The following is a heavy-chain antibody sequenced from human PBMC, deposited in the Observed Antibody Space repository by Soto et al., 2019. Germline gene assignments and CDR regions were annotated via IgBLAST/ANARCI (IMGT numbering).Heavy chain of an antibody. CDR1: GFTFSDYA. CDR3: ARLYLTASITSLDY. D-gene: IGHD3-16*01. Sequence: GGSLRLSCAASGFTFSDYALHWVRQAPGKGLEWVTVISSDGGNRYYADSVKGRFTISRDNAENSLYLQMNSLRAEDTAVYYCARLYLTASITSLDYWGQGTLVTVSS. V-gene: IGHV3-30-3*01. CDR2: ISSDGGNR. J-gene: IGHJ4*02.